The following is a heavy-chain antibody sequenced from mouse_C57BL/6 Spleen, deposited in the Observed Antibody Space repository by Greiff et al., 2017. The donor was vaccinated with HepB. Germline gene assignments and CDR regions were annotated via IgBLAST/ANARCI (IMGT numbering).Heavy chain of an antibody. V-gene: IGHV1-26*01. CDR2: INPNNGGT. D-gene: IGHD1-1*01. CDR1: GYTFTDYY. J-gene: IGHJ2*01. Sequence: VQLQQSGPELVKPGASVKISCKASGYTFTDYYMNWVKQSHGKSLEWIGDINPNNGGTSYNQKFKGKATLTVDKSSSTAYMELRSLTSEDSAVYYCARGEDYGRYDYWGQGTTLTVSS. CDR3: ARGEDYGRYDY.